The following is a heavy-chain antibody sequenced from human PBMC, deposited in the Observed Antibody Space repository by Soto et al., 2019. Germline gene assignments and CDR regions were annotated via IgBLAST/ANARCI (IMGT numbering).Heavy chain of an antibody. V-gene: IGHV3-30*18. D-gene: IGHD2-21*01. J-gene: IGHJ3*01. CDR2: ISYDESDK. Sequence: QVQLVESGGGVVQPGGSLRLYCAASEFTFSNYGMHWVRKAPGKGLEWVAVISYDESDKNYESSVKGRFTISRDNLKNTLSLQMSSVRAYDTSVYYCAKDRSYSHDAFDLWGQGTMVTVSS. CDR3: AKDRSYSHDAFDL. CDR1: EFTFSNYG.